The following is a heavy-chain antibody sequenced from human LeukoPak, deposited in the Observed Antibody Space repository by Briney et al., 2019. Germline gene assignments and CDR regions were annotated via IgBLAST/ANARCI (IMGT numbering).Heavy chain of an antibody. CDR2: IRYDGSNK. J-gene: IGHJ4*02. CDR3: AKDDSSGSHPFFVDY. V-gene: IGHV3-30*02. CDR1: GFTFSSYG. D-gene: IGHD3-22*01. Sequence: GGSLRLSCAASGFTFSSYGMHWVRQDPGKGLEWLAFIRYDGSNKYYADSVKGRFTISRDNSKNTLYLQMNSLRAEDTAVYYCAKDDSSGSHPFFVDYWGQGTLVTVSS.